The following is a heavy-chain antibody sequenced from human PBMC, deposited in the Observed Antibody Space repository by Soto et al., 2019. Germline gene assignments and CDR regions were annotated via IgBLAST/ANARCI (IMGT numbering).Heavy chain of an antibody. Sequence: QVQLVQSGAEVKKPGASVKVSCKASGYTFTSYGISWVQQAPGQGLEGMGWISAYNGNTNYAQKLQVRVTMTTDTATSTAYMELGSLRSDDTAVYYCAIDSHIVVVTALDYWGQGTLVTVSS. D-gene: IGHD2-21*02. CDR3: AIDSHIVVVTALDY. V-gene: IGHV1-18*01. CDR2: ISAYNGNT. CDR1: GYTFTSYG. J-gene: IGHJ4*02.